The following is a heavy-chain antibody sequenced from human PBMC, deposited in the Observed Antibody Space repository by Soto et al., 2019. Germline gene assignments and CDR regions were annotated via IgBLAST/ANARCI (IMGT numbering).Heavy chain of an antibody. Sequence: QVQLQESGPGLVKPSETLSLTCTVSGGSVSSGSYYWSWIRQPPGKGLEWTGYIYYSGSTNYNPSLKVRVAIAGATSENQSSLKLSSVTAADTAVYYWARGIEGWYQGRYYYGMDVWGQGTTVTVSS. J-gene: IGHJ6*02. V-gene: IGHV4-61*01. D-gene: IGHD6-19*01. CDR1: GGSVSSGSYY. CDR3: ARGIEGWYQGRYYYGMDV. CDR2: IYYSGST.